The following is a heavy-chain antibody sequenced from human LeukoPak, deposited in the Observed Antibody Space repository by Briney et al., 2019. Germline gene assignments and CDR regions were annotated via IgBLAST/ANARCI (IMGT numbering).Heavy chain of an antibody. CDR3: ARVDQLLSIYGMDV. D-gene: IGHD2-2*01. Sequence: ASVKVSCKASGYTFTGYYMHWERQAPGQGLEWMGWINPNSGGTNYAQKFQGRVTMTRDTSISTAYMELSRLRSDDTAVYYCARVDQLLSIYGMDVWGQGTTVTVSS. CDR2: INPNSGGT. J-gene: IGHJ6*02. V-gene: IGHV1-2*02. CDR1: GYTFTGYY.